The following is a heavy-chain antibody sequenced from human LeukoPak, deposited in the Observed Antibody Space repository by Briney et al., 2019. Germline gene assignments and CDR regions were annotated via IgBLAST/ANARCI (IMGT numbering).Heavy chain of an antibody. V-gene: IGHV3-23*01. Sequence: PGGSLRLSCAASGFTFSNYAMSWVRQAPGKGLEWVSAITASGENTYYADSVKGRFTISRDNSKNTLYLQMNSLRAEDTAVYYCAIYNRGGLDYWGQGTLVTVSS. J-gene: IGHJ4*02. D-gene: IGHD5-24*01. CDR3: AIYNRGGLDY. CDR2: ITASGENT. CDR1: GFTFSNYA.